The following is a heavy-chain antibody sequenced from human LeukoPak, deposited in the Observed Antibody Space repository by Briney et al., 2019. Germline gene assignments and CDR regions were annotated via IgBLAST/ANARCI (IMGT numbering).Heavy chain of an antibody. D-gene: IGHD5-18*01. J-gene: IGHJ5*02. Sequence: SETLSLTCAVYGGSFSGYYWSWIRQLPGKGLEWIGEINRSGSTNYNPSLKSRVTISVDTSKNQFSLKLSSVTAADTAVYYCARHPVDTAMVTPWFDPWGQGTLVTVSS. CDR2: INRSGST. CDR1: GGSFSGYY. CDR3: ARHPVDTAMVTPWFDP. V-gene: IGHV4-34*01.